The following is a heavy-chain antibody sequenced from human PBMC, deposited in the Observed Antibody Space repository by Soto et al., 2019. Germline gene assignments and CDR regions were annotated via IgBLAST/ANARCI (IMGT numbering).Heavy chain of an antibody. V-gene: IGHV4-30-4*01. CDR1: GGSISSGDYY. J-gene: IGHJ4*02. CDR3: ARTIIDITYDSSGYSFYFDY. Sequence: QVQLQESGPGLVKPSQTLSLTCTVSGGSISSGDYYWSWIRQPPGKGLEWIGYIYYSGSTYYNPSLKSRVTISVDTYKNQFSLKLSSVTAADTAVYYCARTIIDITYDSSGYSFYFDYWGQGTLVTVSS. CDR2: IYYSGST. D-gene: IGHD3-22*01.